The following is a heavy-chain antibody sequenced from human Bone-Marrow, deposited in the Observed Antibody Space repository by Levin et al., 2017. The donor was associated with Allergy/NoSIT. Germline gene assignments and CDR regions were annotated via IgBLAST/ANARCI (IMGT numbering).Heavy chain of an antibody. CDR2: INHSGST. CDR1: GGSFSGYY. Sequence: PSETLSLTCAVYGGSFSGYYWSWIRQPPGKGLEWIGEINHSGSTNYNPSLKSRVTISVDTSKNQFSLKLSSVTAADTAVYYCARARQNKTDIVVVVAARGYYFDYWGQGTLVTVSS. J-gene: IGHJ4*02. D-gene: IGHD2-15*01. CDR3: ARARQNKTDIVVVVAARGYYFDY. V-gene: IGHV4-34*01.